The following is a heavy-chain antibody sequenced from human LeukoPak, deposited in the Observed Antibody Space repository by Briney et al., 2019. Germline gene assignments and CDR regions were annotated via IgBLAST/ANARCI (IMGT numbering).Heavy chain of an antibody. CDR3: ARDCSGGSCYPVAGMDV. CDR2: IYTSGST. J-gene: IGHJ6*02. V-gene: IGHV4-4*07. Sequence: SETLSLTCTVSGGSISSYYWSWIRQPAGKGLEWIGRIYTSGSTNYNPSLKSRVTMSVDTSKNQFSLKLSTGTAADTAVYYCARDCSGGSCYPVAGMDVWGQGTTVTVSS. CDR1: GGSISSYY. D-gene: IGHD2-15*01.